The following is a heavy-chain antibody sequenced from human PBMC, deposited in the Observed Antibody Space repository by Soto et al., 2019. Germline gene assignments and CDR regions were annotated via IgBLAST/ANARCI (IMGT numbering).Heavy chain of an antibody. CDR3: ARDNGYSYGYNLDH. Sequence: SETLSLTCTVSGGSISSSSYYWGWIRQPPGKGLEWIGSIYYSGNTYYNPSLKSRVTVSVDTSKNQFSLKLTSVTAADTAVYYCARDNGYSYGYNLDHWGQGTLVTVS. D-gene: IGHD5-18*01. V-gene: IGHV4-39*07. J-gene: IGHJ4*02. CDR2: IYYSGNT. CDR1: GGSISSSSYY.